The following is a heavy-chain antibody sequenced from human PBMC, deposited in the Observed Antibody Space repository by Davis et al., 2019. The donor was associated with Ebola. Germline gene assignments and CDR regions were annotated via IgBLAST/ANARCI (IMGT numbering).Heavy chain of an antibody. CDR1: GGSISSGYY. J-gene: IGHJ3*02. D-gene: IGHD5-12*01. CDR2: IYYSGSA. Sequence: MPSETLSLTCTVSGGSISSGYYWSWIRQHPGKGLEWIGYIYYSGSAYYNPSLKSRVTISVDTSKNQFSLKLSSVTAADTAVYYCARGYSGYGDDDAFDIWGQGTMVTVSS. V-gene: IGHV4-61*01. CDR3: ARGYSGYGDDDAFDI.